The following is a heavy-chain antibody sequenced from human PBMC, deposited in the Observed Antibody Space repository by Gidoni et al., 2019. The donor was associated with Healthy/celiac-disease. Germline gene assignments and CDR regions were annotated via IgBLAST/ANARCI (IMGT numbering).Heavy chain of an antibody. CDR1: GGSISSYY. D-gene: IGHD3-10*01. Sequence: QVQLQESGPGLVKPSETLSLTCPVSGGSISSYYWSWIRQPPGKGLEWLGYIYYSGSTNYNPSLKSRVTISVDTSKNQFSLKLSSVTAADTAVYYCARVRGVNPYNWFDPWGQGTLVTVSS. J-gene: IGHJ5*02. V-gene: IGHV4-59*01. CDR3: ARVRGVNPYNWFDP. CDR2: IYYSGST.